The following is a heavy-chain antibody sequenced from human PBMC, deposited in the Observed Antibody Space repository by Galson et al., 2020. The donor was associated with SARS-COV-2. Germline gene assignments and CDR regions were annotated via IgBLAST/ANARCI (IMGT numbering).Heavy chain of an antibody. Sequence: SETLSLTCTVSGYSISSGYYWGWIRQPPGKGLEWIGSIYHSGSTYYNPSLKSRVTISVDTSKNQFSLKLSSVTAADTAVYYCAANMILLRAFDIWGQGTMVTVSS. V-gene: IGHV4-38-2*02. CDR1: GYSISSGYY. CDR2: IYHSGST. J-gene: IGHJ3*02. D-gene: IGHD3-16*01. CDR3: AANMILLRAFDI.